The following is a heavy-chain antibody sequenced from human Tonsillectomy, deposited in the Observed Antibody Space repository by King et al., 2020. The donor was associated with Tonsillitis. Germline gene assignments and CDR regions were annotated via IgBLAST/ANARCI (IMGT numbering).Heavy chain of an antibody. D-gene: IGHD1-14*01. CDR3: AKSESIAGYAFDI. Sequence: QLQESGPGLVKPSETLSLTCTVSGYSISSGHYWGWIRQPPGKGLEWIGSIYHSGSTYHNSSLKSRVTISVDTSKNQFSLKLNSVTASDAALYYCAKSESIAGYAFDIWAKGQWSPSLQ. V-gene: IGHV4-38-2*02. CDR1: GYSISSGHY. J-gene: IGHJ3*02. CDR2: IYHSGST.